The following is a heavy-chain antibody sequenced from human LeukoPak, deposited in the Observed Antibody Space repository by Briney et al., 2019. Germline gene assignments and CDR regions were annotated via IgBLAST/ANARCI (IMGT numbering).Heavy chain of an antibody. CDR1: GYTFTGYY. J-gene: IGHJ4*02. V-gene: IGHV1-24*01. D-gene: IGHD6-19*01. CDR2: FDPEDGET. Sequence: ASVKVSCKASGYTFTGYYMHWVRQAPGKGLEWMGGFDPEDGETIYAQKFQGRVTMTEDTSTDTAYMELSSLRSEDTAVYYCATGRGADYFDYWGQGTLVTVSS. CDR3: ATGRGADYFDY.